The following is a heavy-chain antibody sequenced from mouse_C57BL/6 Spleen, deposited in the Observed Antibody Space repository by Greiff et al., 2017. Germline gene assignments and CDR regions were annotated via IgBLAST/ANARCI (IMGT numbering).Heavy chain of an antibody. J-gene: IGHJ2*01. Sequence: QVQLQQPGAELVKPGASVTLSCKASGYTFTSYWMHWVKQRPGQGLEWIGMIHPNSGSTNYNEKFKSKATLTVDKSASTAYMQLSSLTSEDSAVYYCARRGYDPFDYWGQGTTLTVSS. D-gene: IGHD2-2*01. CDR3: ARRGYDPFDY. V-gene: IGHV1-64*01. CDR1: GYTFTSYW. CDR2: IHPNSGST.